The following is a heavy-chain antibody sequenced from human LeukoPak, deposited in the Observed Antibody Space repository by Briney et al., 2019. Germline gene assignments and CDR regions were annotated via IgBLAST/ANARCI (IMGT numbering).Heavy chain of an antibody. D-gene: IGHD6-13*01. CDR2: IYHSGST. Sequence: PSETLSLTCAVSGGSIKSNNWWSWVRQAPGQGLEWIGEIYHSGSTNYNPSLKSRVTISVDYSKNQFSLKLASVTAADTAVYYCAKAFSSSFWRTEVDYWGQGTLVTVSS. J-gene: IGHJ4*02. CDR3: AKAFSSSFWRTEVDY. CDR1: GGSIKSNNW. V-gene: IGHV4-4*02.